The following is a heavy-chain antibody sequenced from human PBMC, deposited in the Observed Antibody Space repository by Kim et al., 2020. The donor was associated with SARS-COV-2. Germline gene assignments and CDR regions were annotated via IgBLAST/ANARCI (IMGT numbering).Heavy chain of an antibody. J-gene: IGHJ3*02. CDR3: AKEGLGGGSYPGLFDI. V-gene: IGHV3-23*01. Sequence: SVKGRFTISRDNSKTTLYLQMNSLRAEDTAVDYCAKEGLGGGSYPGLFDIWGQGTMVTVSS. D-gene: IGHD1-26*01.